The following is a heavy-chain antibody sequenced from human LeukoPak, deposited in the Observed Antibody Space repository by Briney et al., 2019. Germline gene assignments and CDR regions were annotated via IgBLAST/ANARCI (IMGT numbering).Heavy chain of an antibody. D-gene: IGHD2-21*02. CDR2: INHSGST. Sequence: SETLSLTCAVYGGSFSGYYWSWIRQPPGKGLEWIGEINHSGSTNYNPSLKSPVTISVDTSKNQFSLKLSSVTAADTAVYYCARDHYCGGDCYSDWGQGTLVTVSS. CDR3: ARDHYCGGDCYSD. CDR1: GGSFSGYY. V-gene: IGHV4-34*01. J-gene: IGHJ4*02.